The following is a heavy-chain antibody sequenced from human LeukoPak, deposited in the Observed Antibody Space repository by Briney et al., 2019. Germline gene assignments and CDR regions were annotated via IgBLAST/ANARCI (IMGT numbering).Heavy chain of an antibody. CDR3: ARGNVLTRYASFDY. CDR2: IIHSGRA. J-gene: IGHJ4*02. V-gene: IGHV4-34*01. D-gene: IGHD3-16*01. Sequence: KPSETLSLTCAVNGGSFSGYYWTWIRQSPGKGLEWIGEIIHSGRANYSPSLKSRLTLSVDPSMNHFSMRLSSVTAADTAVYYCARGNVLTRYASFDYWGQGALVTVSS. CDR1: GGSFSGYY.